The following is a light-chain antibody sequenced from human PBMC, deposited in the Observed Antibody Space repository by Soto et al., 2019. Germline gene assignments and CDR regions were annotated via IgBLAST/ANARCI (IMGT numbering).Light chain of an antibody. CDR1: QSISSW. Sequence: QMTLCLFTVSAYAGARVTITCRASQSISSWLAWYQQKPGKAPKLLIYKASSLESGVPSRFSGSGYGTEFTLTISSLQPDDFATYYCQQYSSYWTFGQGTKV. CDR2: KAS. CDR3: QQYSSYWT. J-gene: IGKJ1*01. V-gene: IGKV1-5*03.